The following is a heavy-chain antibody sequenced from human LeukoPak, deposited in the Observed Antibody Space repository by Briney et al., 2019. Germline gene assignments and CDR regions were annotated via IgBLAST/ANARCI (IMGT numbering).Heavy chain of an antibody. CDR3: AKLISESTSKYYGMDV. D-gene: IGHD2-8*01. V-gene: IGHV3-23*01. J-gene: IGHJ6*02. CDR1: GFTFSNYG. CDR2: ISGSGAST. Sequence: QPGRSLRLSCAASGFTFSNYGLHWVRQAPGKGLEWVSGISGSGASTYYANSVKGRFTISRDNSKNMLWLQMNSLRAEDTAVYYCAKLISESTSKYYGMDVWGQGTTVTVSS.